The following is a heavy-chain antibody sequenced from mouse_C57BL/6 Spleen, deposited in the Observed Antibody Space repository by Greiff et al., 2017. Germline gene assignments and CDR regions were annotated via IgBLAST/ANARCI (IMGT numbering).Heavy chain of an antibody. CDR3: ARFYYDGFDY. CDR2: ISYDGSN. Sequence: EVQLQQSGPGLVKPSQSLSLTCSVTGYSITSGYYWNWIRQFPGNKLEWMGYISYDGSNNYNPSPKNRISITRDTSKNQFFLKLNSVTTEDTATYYCARFYYDGFDYWGQGTTLTVSS. CDR1: GYSITSGYY. V-gene: IGHV3-6*01. J-gene: IGHJ2*01. D-gene: IGHD1-1*01.